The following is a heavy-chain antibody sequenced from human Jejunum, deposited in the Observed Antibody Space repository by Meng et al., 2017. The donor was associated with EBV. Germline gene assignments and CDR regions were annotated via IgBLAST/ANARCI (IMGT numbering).Heavy chain of an antibody. V-gene: IGHV4-4*02. Sequence: GQLEESGPGLGKPSGTLSLTCAVSGDSTSSSHWWSWVRQPPGKGLEWIGEMHPGGSTNYNPSLKSRVTISVDNSKNQFSLKLTSVTAADTAVYYCAKSNDYSLNSWGQGTLVTVSS. CDR2: MHPGGST. J-gene: IGHJ4*02. CDR1: GDSTSSSHW. D-gene: IGHD4-11*01. CDR3: AKSNDYSLNS.